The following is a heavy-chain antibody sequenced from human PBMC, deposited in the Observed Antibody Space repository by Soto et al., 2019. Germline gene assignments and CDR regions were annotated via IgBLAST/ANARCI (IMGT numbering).Heavy chain of an antibody. D-gene: IGHD3-16*01. CDR3: ARGATRDNMMESP. CDR2: LYSAGTT. CDR1: GFTVSSYY. V-gene: IGHV3-53*02. J-gene: IGHJ5*02. Sequence: EVQLVETGGGMIHPGGSLRLSCAASGFTVSSYYMSWVRQAPGKGLEWVSVLYSAGTTYYADSVKGRFTISRDNSKNTLYLQMNNLRAEDTAVYYCARGATRDNMMESPWGQGTLVTVSS.